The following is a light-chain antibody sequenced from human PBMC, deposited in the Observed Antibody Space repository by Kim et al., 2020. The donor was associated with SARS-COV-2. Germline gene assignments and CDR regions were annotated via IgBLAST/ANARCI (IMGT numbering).Light chain of an antibody. CDR3: GTWDNSRGGV. Sequence: QLVLTQPPSVSAAPGQKVTISCSGSSSNIGKFSVSWYQQLPGTAPKLLIYANEKRPSGIPDRFSGSKSGTSATLVITGLQTGDEADYYCGTWDNSRGGVFGGGTQLTVL. CDR2: ANE. J-gene: IGLJ3*02. V-gene: IGLV1-51*01. CDR1: SSNIGKFS.